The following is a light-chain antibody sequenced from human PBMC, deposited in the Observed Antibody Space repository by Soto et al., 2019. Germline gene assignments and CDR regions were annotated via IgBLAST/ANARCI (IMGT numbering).Light chain of an antibody. CDR2: EVS. V-gene: IGLV2-14*01. CDR1: SNDVGGYNY. J-gene: IGLJ1*01. Sequence: QSALTQPASVSGSPGQSITISCTGSSNDVGGYNYVSWYQQHPGQAPKLIIYEVSDRPSGVSPRFSGSKSGNTASLTISGLQVEDEADYFCTSYTSTIPYVFGSGTKLPS. CDR3: TSYTSTIPYV.